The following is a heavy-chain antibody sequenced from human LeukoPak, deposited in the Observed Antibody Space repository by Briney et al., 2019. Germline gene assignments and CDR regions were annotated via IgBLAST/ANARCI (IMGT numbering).Heavy chain of an antibody. CDR1: GYSISSGYY. CDR2: LYHSGIT. Sequence: SETLSLTCTVSGYSISSGYYWGWIRQTPGKGLEWIGSLYHSGITYYNPSLKSRVTISVDTSKNQFSLKLSSVTAADTAVYYCARRRSRWELLKSWFDPWGQGTLVTVSS. J-gene: IGHJ5*02. D-gene: IGHD1-26*01. V-gene: IGHV4-38-2*02. CDR3: ARRRSRWELLKSWFDP.